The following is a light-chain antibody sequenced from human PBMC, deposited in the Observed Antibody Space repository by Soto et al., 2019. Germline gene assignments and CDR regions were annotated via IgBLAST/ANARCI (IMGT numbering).Light chain of an antibody. J-gene: IGKJ5*01. V-gene: IGKV1-17*01. CDR3: QQANSFPLT. CDR2: ATF. CDR1: QAIRYD. Sequence: DIQMTQSPSSLSASVGDRVTITCRASQAIRYDLGWYQQKPGTAPKRLIYATFTLQSGVPSRFSGRGSGTEFTLTINSLQPEDFATYYCQQANSFPLTFGQGTRLEIK.